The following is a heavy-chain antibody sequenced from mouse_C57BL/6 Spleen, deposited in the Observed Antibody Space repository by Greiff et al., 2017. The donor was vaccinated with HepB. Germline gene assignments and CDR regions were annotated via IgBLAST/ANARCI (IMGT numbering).Heavy chain of an antibody. D-gene: IGHD2-4*01. V-gene: IGHV1-80*01. CDR2: IYPGDGDT. J-gene: IGHJ2*01. CDR1: GYAFSSYW. CDR3: ARTIYYDYDDFDY. Sequence: LVESGAELVKPGASVKISCKASGYAFSSYWMNWVKQRPGKGLEWIGQIYPGDGDTNYNGKFKGKATLTADKSSSTAYMQLSSLTSEDSAVYFCARTIYYDYDDFDYWGQGTTLTVSS.